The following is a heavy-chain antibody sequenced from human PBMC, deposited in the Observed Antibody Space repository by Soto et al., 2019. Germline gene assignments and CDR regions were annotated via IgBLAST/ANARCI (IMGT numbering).Heavy chain of an antibody. J-gene: IGHJ4*02. CDR2: ISPYTGNT. Sequence: QVLLVQSGPEVKKPGASMKVSCKTSGYTFSDFALTWVRQAPDQGLEWLGWISPYTGNTTYAQRLQDRVTMTTDTSTSTAYLELRSLRSDDTAVYYCARLGWELLSGRRYFDYWGQGTLVTVSS. V-gene: IGHV1-18*04. CDR3: ARLGWELLSGRRYFDY. CDR1: GYTFSDFA. D-gene: IGHD1-26*01.